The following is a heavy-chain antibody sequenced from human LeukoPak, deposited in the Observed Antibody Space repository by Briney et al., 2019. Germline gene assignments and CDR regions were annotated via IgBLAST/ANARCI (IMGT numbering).Heavy chain of an antibody. CDR1: GGSFSGYY. Sequence: SETLSLTCAVYGGSFSGYYWSWIRQPPGKGLEWIGELNHSGSTNYNPSLKSRVTISVDTSKNQFSLKLSSVTAADTAVYYCARVKQGTHYDFWSGYYYYFDYWGQGTPVTVSS. D-gene: IGHD3-3*01. CDR3: ARVKQGTHYDFWSGYYYYFDY. CDR2: LNHSGST. V-gene: IGHV4-34*01. J-gene: IGHJ4*02.